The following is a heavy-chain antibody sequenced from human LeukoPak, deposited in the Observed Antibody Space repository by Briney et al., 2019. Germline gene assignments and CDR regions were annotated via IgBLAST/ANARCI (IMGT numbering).Heavy chain of an antibody. CDR2: IYYSGST. J-gene: IGHJ4*02. CDR1: GGSISSGDCY. CDR3: ARGRDNSGYYAADS. D-gene: IGHD3-22*01. V-gene: IGHV4-31*03. Sequence: PSETLSLTCTVSGGSISSGDCYWSWIRQHPGKGLEWIGYIYYSGSTYYKPSLRSRLTISVDTSKNQFSLKLSSVTAADTAVYYCARGRDNSGYYAADSWGQGILVTVSS.